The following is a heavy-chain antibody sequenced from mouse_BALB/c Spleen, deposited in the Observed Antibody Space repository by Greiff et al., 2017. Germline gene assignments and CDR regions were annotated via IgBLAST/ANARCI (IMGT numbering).Heavy chain of an antibody. CDR3: AREENYYGYEEGAMDD. J-gene: IGHJ4*01. Sequence: EVQGVESGGGLVKPGGSLKLSCAASGFTFSSYAMSWVRQSPEKRLEWVAEISSGGSYTYYPDTVTGRFTISRDNAKNTLYLEMSSLRSEDTAMYYCAREENYYGYEEGAMDDWGQGTSVTVSS. V-gene: IGHV5-9-4*01. D-gene: IGHD2-2*01. CDR2: ISSGGSYT. CDR1: GFTFSSYA.